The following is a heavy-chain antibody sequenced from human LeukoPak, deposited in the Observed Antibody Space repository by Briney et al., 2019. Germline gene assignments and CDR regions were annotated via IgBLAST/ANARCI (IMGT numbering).Heavy chain of an antibody. V-gene: IGHV4-34*01. CDR3: ARGTRYYYGSGSYYKH. CDR2: INHSGST. D-gene: IGHD3-10*01. CDR1: GGSFSGYY. Sequence: SETLSLTCAVYGGSFSGYYWSWIRQPPGKGLEWLGEINHSGSTNYNPSLKSRVTISVDTSKNQFSLKLSSVTAADTAVYYCARGTRYYYGSGSYYKHWGQGTLVTVSS. J-gene: IGHJ4*02.